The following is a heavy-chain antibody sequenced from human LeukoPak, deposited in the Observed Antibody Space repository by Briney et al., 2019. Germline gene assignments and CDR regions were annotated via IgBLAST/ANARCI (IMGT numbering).Heavy chain of an antibody. Sequence: SETLSLTCTVSGASIPSHYWSWIRQPPGKGLEWVGYIHYTGNANYNPSLKSRVTISVDTSKNDFSLKLTSVTAADTAVYYCARLAQMTLVRGQSYYYHSMDVWGRGTTVTVSS. CDR2: IHYTGNA. J-gene: IGHJ6*02. CDR3: ARLAQMTLVRGQSYYYHSMDV. CDR1: GASIPSHY. V-gene: IGHV4-59*08. D-gene: IGHD3-10*01.